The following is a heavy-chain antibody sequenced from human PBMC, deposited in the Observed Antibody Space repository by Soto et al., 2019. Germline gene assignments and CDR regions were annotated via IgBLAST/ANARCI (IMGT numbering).Heavy chain of an antibody. V-gene: IGHV4-34*01. CDR3: ARGRMGRLYDFWSGYYENYYYGMDV. Sequence: SETLSLTCAVYGGSFSGYYWSWIRQPPGKGLEWIGEINHSGSTNYNPSLKSRVTISVDTSKNQFSLKLSSVTAADTAVYYCARGRMGRLYDFWSGYYENYYYGMDVWGQGTTVTVSS. J-gene: IGHJ6*02. CDR2: INHSGST. D-gene: IGHD3-3*01. CDR1: GGSFSGYY.